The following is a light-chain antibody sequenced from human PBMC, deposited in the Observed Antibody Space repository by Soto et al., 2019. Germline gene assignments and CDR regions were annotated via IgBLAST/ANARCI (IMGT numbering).Light chain of an antibody. CDR3: AAWDDSLNGYV. Sequence: QSALTQPPSASGTPGQRVTISCSGGSSNIGTNAVNWYQQLPRTAPKLLIYNNNQRPSGVPDRFSGSKSGTSASLAISGLQSEDEADYYCAAWDDSLNGYVFGTGTKVTV. CDR1: SSNIGTNA. V-gene: IGLV1-44*01. J-gene: IGLJ1*01. CDR2: NNN.